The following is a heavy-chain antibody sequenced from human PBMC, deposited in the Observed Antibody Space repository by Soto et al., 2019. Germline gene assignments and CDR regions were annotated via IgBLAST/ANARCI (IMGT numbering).Heavy chain of an antibody. J-gene: IGHJ6*02. Sequence: ASVKVSCKASGYTFIGYYIHWVRQAPGQGLEWMGWINPNSGGTNYAQRFQGWVTMTRDRSISTAYMELSRLKSDDTAVYYCARVGGGLASLGYYGMDVWGQGTAVTVSS. V-gene: IGHV1-2*04. CDR3: ARVGGGLASLGYYGMDV. D-gene: IGHD3-10*01. CDR2: INPNSGGT. CDR1: GYTFIGYY.